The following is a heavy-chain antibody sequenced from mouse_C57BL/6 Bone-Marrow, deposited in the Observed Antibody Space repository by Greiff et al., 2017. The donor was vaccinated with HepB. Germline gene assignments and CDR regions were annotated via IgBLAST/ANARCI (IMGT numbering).Heavy chain of an antibody. Sequence: QVQLKQPGTELVKPGASVKLSCKASGYTFTSYWMHWVKPRPGQGLEWIGNINPSNGGTNYNEKFKSKATLTVDKSSSTAYMQLSSLTSEDSAVYYCARGQLRSAWFAYWGQGTLVTVSA. V-gene: IGHV1-53*01. CDR1: GYTFTSYW. CDR2: INPSNGGT. CDR3: ARGQLRSAWFAY. D-gene: IGHD3-2*02. J-gene: IGHJ3*01.